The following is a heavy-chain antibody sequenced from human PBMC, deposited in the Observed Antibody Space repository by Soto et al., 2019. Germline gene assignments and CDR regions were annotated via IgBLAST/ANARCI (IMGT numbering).Heavy chain of an antibody. V-gene: IGHV4-59*01. CDR1: GDSISSNY. J-gene: IGHJ4*02. CDR3: ARKNDYYDY. CDR2: ISNGGYT. Sequence: PSETLSLTCTVSGDSISSNYWSWIRQPPGKGLEWIGYISNGGYTNYNPSLKSRVTISVDTSKNQFSLKLSSVTAADTAVYYCARKNDYYDYWGQGTRVTVS.